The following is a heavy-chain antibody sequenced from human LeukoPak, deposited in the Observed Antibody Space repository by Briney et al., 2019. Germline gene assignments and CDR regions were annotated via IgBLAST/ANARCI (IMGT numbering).Heavy chain of an antibody. CDR3: ASQLFHLDSSGYSLDALDI. Sequence: GASVKVSGKTSGGTFSNYAISWVRQAPGQGLEWMGVIIPIFDTPNYAQKWQGRVTITTDESTSTAYMELRSLRSEDTAVYYCASQLFHLDSSGYSLDALDIWGQGTMVTVSS. V-gene: IGHV1-69*05. D-gene: IGHD3-22*01. CDR1: GGTFSNYA. CDR2: IIPIFDTP. J-gene: IGHJ3*02.